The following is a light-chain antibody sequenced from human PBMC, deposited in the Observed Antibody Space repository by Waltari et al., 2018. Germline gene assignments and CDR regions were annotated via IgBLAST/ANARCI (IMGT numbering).Light chain of an antibody. Sequence: QSALTQPASVSGSPGQSITISCTGTSSDVGGYNYVSWYQQHPGKAPKLMIYDVSKRPSGVSNRFSGSKSGNTASLTISGLQAGDEADYYCSSYASSSTLVVFGGGTKLTVL. CDR1: SSDVGGYNY. J-gene: IGLJ2*01. CDR3: SSYASSSTLVV. CDR2: DVS. V-gene: IGLV2-14*01.